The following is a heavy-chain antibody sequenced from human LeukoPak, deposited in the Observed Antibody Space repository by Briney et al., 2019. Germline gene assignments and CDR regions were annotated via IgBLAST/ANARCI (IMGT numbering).Heavy chain of an antibody. Sequence: GGSLRLSCAASGFTFSSYAMSWVRQAPGKGLEWVSVISGSGDSTNYADSVKGRFTISRDSSRNTLYLQMNSLRAEDTAVYYCANGDPLFDYWGQGILVTVSS. CDR1: GFTFSSYA. V-gene: IGHV3-23*01. CDR3: ANGDPLFDY. CDR2: ISGSGDST. J-gene: IGHJ4*02.